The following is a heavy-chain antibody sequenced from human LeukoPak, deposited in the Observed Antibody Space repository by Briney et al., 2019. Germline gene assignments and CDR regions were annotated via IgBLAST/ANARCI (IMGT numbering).Heavy chain of an antibody. D-gene: IGHD2-15*01. Sequence: SVKVSCKASGYTFTSYYMHWVRQAPGQGLEWMGGIIPLFGTPDYAQKFQDRLTITADKSTSTAYMELSSLRSEDTAVYYCASATLRCSGGSCYEMDVWGKGTTVTVSS. CDR1: GYTFTSYY. J-gene: IGHJ6*04. CDR2: IIPLFGTP. V-gene: IGHV1-69*06. CDR3: ASATLRCSGGSCYEMDV.